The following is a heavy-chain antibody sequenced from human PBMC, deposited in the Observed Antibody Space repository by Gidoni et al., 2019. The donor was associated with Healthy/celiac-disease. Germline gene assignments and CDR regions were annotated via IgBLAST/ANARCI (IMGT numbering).Heavy chain of an antibody. V-gene: IGHV3-74*01. CDR1: GFTFSSYW. Sequence: EVQLVESGGGLVQPGGSLRLSCASSGFTFSSYWMHWVRQAPGTGRVWVSRINSDGSSTSYSDSVKGRFTISRDNAKNTLYLQMNSLRAEDTAVYYCARAGKDKVDYWGQGTLVTVSS. J-gene: IGHJ4*02. CDR3: ARAGKDKVDY. D-gene: IGHD5-12*01. CDR2: INSDGSST.